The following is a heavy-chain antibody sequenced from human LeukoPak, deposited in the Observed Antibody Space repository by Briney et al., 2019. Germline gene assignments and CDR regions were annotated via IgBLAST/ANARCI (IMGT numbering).Heavy chain of an antibody. J-gene: IGHJ4*02. CDR3: ARLEYCSGGSCYGDY. CDR2: NHTTGST. Sequence: SETLSLTCTVSGGSISSYYWSWIRQPAGKGLEWIGRNHTTGSTNYNPSLRSRVTMSVDTSKNQFSLKLSSVTAADTAVYYCARLEYCSGGSCYGDYWGQGIVVTVSS. CDR1: GGSISSYY. D-gene: IGHD2-15*01. V-gene: IGHV4-4*07.